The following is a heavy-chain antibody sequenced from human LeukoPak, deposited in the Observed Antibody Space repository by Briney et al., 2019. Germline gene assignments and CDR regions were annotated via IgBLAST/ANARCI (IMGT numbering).Heavy chain of an antibody. CDR3: ARSVVKADY. D-gene: IGHD3-22*01. V-gene: IGHV3-23*01. Sequence: GGSLRLSCAASGFTFSDHYMDWVRQAPGKGLEWVSGISSNGGSTYYADSVKGRFTISRDNSKNTLYLQMNSLRAEDTAVYYCARSVVKADYWGQGTLVTVSS. J-gene: IGHJ4*02. CDR1: GFTFSDHY. CDR2: ISSNGGST.